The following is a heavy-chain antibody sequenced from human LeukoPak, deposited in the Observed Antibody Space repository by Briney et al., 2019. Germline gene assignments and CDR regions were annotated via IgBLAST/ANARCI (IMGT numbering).Heavy chain of an antibody. J-gene: IGHJ4*02. CDR3: AKYPFGSGSTHYFDY. D-gene: IGHD6-19*01. Sequence: GGSLRLSCAASGFTFSSYAMSWVRQAPGKGLEWVSAISGSGGSTYYADSVKGRFTISRDNSKNTLYPQMNSLRAEDTAVYYCAKYPFGSGSTHYFDYWGQGTLVTVSS. V-gene: IGHV3-23*01. CDR1: GFTFSSYA. CDR2: ISGSGGST.